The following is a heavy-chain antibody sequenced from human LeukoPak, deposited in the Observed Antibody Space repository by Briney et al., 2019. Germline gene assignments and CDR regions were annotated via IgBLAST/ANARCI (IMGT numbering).Heavy chain of an antibody. V-gene: IGHV4-38-2*02. CDR1: GYSISSGYY. CDR3: ASLNSSSWYYYYMDV. J-gene: IGHJ6*03. D-gene: IGHD6-13*01. Sequence: SETLSLTCTVSGYSISSGYYWGWIRQPPGKGLEWIGSIYHSGSTYYNPSLKSRVTISVDTSKNQFSLKLSSVTAADTAVYYCASLNSSSWYYYYMDVWGKGTTVTVSS. CDR2: IYHSGST.